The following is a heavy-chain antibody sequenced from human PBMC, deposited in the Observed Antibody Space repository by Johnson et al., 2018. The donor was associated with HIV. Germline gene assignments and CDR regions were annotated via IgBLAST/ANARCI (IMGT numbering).Heavy chain of an antibody. CDR2: IKQDGSEK. J-gene: IGHJ3*02. CDR3: ASGAAAAPDAFDI. Sequence: MQLVESGGGLVQPGGSLRLSCAASGFTFSSYWMSWVRQAPGKGLEWVANIKQDGSEKYYVDSVKGRFTISRDNAKNSLYLHMNSLRAEDTAVYYCASGAAAAPDAFDIWGQGTMVTVSS. CDR1: GFTFSSYW. V-gene: IGHV3-7*01. D-gene: IGHD6-13*01.